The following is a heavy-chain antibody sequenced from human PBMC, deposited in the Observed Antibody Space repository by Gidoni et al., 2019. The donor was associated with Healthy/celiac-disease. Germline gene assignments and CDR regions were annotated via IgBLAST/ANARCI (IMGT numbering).Heavy chain of an antibody. J-gene: IGHJ3*02. D-gene: IGHD2-15*01. CDR3: ARDRDVVVVTPGDAFDI. V-gene: IGHV3-21*03. CDR2: ISSSSSYI. Sequence: EVQLVESGGGLVKPGGSLRLSCAASGFPFSRYSMNWVRQAPGTGLECVSSISSSSSYIYYADSVKGRFTISRDNAKNSLYLQMNSLRTEDTAVYYCARDRDVVVVTPGDAFDIWGQGTMVTVSS. CDR1: GFPFSRYS.